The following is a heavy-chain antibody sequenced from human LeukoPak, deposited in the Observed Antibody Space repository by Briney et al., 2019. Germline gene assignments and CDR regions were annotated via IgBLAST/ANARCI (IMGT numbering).Heavy chain of an antibody. CDR3: AKGGVLRYFDWSDYYFDY. V-gene: IGHV3-30*02. J-gene: IGHJ4*02. CDR1: GFTFSSHG. CDR2: IRYDGSNK. D-gene: IGHD3-9*01. Sequence: PGGSLRLSCAASGFTFSSHGMHWVRQAPGKGLEWVAFIRYDGSNKYYADSVKGRFTISRDNSKNTLYLQMNSLRAEDTAVYYCAKGGVLRYFDWSDYYFDYWGQGTLVTVSS.